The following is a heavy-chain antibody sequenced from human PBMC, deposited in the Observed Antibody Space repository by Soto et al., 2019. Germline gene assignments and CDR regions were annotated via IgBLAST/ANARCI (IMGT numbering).Heavy chain of an antibody. D-gene: IGHD1-1*01. V-gene: IGHV5-51*01. Sequence: GQSVKISGNVVEYAGAGYWIGWVRPMPGKGLEWMGVINPRDSDVNYSPPFEGQVTISADKSISTAYLQWSSLKASDTAMYYCARQVHWNTIYYYYYAMDFWCHGTTGTV. CDR1: EYAGAGYW. CDR2: INPRDSDV. CDR3: ARQVHWNTIYYYYYAMDF. J-gene: IGHJ6*02.